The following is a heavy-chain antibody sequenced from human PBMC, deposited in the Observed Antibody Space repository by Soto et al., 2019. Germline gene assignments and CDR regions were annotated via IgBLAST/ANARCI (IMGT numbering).Heavy chain of an antibody. Sequence: QVQLVESGGGVVQPGRSLRLSCAASGFTFSSYGMHWVRQAPGKGLEWVAVISYDGSNKYYADSVKGRFTISRDNSKNTLYLQMNSLRAEDTAVHYCAKEHGPGYCSGGSCYNYGMDVWGQGTTVTVSS. CDR3: AKEHGPGYCSGGSCYNYGMDV. J-gene: IGHJ6*02. V-gene: IGHV3-30*18. CDR1: GFTFSSYG. D-gene: IGHD2-15*01. CDR2: ISYDGSNK.